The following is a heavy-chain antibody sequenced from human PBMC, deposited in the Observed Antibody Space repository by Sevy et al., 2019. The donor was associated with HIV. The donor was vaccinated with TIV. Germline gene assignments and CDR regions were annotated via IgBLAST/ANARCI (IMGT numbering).Heavy chain of an antibody. J-gene: IGHJ6*02. Sequence: SETLSLTCTVSGFSISSGYYWGWIRQSPEKVLEWIGNIYHSGRTYYKPSLKSRVTISVDTSKNQFSLKLISVTAADTAVYYCARASAGDRLDYYGMDVWGQGTTVTVSS. CDR3: ARASAGDRLDYYGMDV. D-gene: IGHD2-21*02. V-gene: IGHV4-38-2*02. CDR2: IYHSGRT. CDR1: GFSISSGYY.